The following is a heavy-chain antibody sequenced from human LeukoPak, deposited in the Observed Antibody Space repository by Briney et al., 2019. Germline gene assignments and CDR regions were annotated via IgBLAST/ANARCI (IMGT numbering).Heavy chain of an antibody. D-gene: IGHD1-26*01. V-gene: IGHV4-4*07. CDR2: IYTSGST. Sequence: SETLSLTCTVSGGSISSYYWSWIRQPAGKGLEWIGRIYTSGSTNYNPSLKSRVTTSVDTSKNQFSLKLSSVTAADTAVYYCARWGATIGGDAFDIWGQGTMVTVSS. CDR3: ARWGATIGGDAFDI. CDR1: GGSISSYY. J-gene: IGHJ3*02.